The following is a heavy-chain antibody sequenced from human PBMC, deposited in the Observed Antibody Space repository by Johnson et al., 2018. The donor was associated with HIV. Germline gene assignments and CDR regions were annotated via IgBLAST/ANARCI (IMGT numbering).Heavy chain of an antibody. V-gene: IGHV3-11*04. CDR2: ISGRGITI. D-gene: IGHD2-8*01. Sequence: QVQLVESGGGLVKPGGSLRLSCAASGFTFSDSYMSWIRQAPGKGLEWVSYISGRGITIYYSDSVKGRFTIPRDNAKNSLYLQMNSLRAEDTAVYYCAKGTNGQSWAFDIWGQGTVVTVSS. CDR1: GFTFSDSY. J-gene: IGHJ3*02. CDR3: AKGTNGQSWAFDI.